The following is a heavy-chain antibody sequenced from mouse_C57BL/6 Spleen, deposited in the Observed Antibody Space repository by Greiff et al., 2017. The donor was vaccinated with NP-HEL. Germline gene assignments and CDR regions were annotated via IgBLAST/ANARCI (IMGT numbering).Heavy chain of an antibody. CDR3: ARHPKDFDY. J-gene: IGHJ2*01. CDR2: ISSGGSYT. Sequence: EVKLVESGGDLVKPGGSLKLSCAASGFTFGSYGMSWVRQTPDKRLEWVATISSGGSYTYYPDSVKGRFTISRDNAKNTLYLQMSSLKSEDTAMYYCARHPKDFDYWGQGTTLTASS. V-gene: IGHV5-6*01. CDR1: GFTFGSYG.